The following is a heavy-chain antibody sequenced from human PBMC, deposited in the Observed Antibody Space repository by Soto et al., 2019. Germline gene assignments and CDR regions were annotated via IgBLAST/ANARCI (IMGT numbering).Heavy chain of an antibody. V-gene: IGHV3-23*01. CDR1: GFTFSSYA. D-gene: IGHD1-1*01. Sequence: GGSLRLSCAASGFTFSSYAMSWVRQAPGKGLEWVSAISGSGGTTYYADSVKGRFTISRDNSKNTLYLQMNSLRAEDTAVYYCASPPSGHNSYYFDYWGQGTLVTVSS. CDR3: ASPPSGHNSYYFDY. J-gene: IGHJ4*02. CDR2: ISGSGGTT.